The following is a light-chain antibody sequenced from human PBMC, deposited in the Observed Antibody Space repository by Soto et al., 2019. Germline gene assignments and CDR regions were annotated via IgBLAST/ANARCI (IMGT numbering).Light chain of an antibody. CDR2: GAS. CDR3: QQYNNWPRG. V-gene: IGKV3-15*01. Sequence: EIVMTQSPATLSVSPGERATLSCRASQSVSSNLAWYQQKPGQAPRLLIYGASTRATGISARFSGSGSGTEFTLTISSLQSEDFAVYYCQQYNNWPRGFGQGTKVDIK. J-gene: IGKJ1*01. CDR1: QSVSSN.